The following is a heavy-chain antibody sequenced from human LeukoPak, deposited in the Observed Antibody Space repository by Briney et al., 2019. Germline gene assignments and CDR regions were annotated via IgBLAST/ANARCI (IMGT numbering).Heavy chain of an antibody. Sequence: ASVKVSCKASGGTFISYAISWVRQAPGQGLEWMGGIIPIFGTANYAQKFQGRVTITADESTSTAYMELSSLRSEDTAVYYCARGRLQRSGFDYWGQGTLVTVSS. CDR3: ARGRLQRSGFDY. CDR1: GGTFISYA. V-gene: IGHV1-69*13. D-gene: IGHD4-11*01. CDR2: IIPIFGTA. J-gene: IGHJ4*02.